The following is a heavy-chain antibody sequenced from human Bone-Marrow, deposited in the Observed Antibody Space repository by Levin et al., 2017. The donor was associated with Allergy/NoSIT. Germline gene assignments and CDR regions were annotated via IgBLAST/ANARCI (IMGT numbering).Heavy chain of an antibody. CDR2: IYSGGNT. D-gene: IGHD6-19*01. Sequence: GESLKISCAASGFTVSGHYMNWVRQAPGKGLEWVSVIYSGGNTNYADSVKGRFTISRDNSKNTLYLQMNSLRVDDTAVYYCATRYSSGWDEYFHHWGQGTLVTVSS. CDR3: ATRYSSGWDEYFHH. J-gene: IGHJ1*01. V-gene: IGHV3-53*01. CDR1: GFTVSGHY.